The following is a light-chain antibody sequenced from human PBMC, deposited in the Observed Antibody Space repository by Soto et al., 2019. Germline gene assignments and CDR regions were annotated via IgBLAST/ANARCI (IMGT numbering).Light chain of an antibody. CDR1: SSDVGNYNY. J-gene: IGLJ1*01. Sequence: QSALTQPASVSGSPGQSITISCTGTSSDVGNYNYVSWYQQHPGKVPKLMIYDVSNRPSGVSNRFSGSKSGNTASLTISGLQAEDEADYHCSSYTNSSTLVFGTGTKLTVL. CDR3: SSYTNSSTLV. CDR2: DVS. V-gene: IGLV2-14*03.